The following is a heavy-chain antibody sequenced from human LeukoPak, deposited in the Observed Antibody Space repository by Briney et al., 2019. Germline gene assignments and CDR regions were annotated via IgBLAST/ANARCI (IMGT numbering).Heavy chain of an antibody. D-gene: IGHD2-2*01. J-gene: IGHJ4*02. CDR3: ARAEIVVVPAANGAVDY. CDR1: GGSISSYY. Sequence: SETLSLTCTVSGGSISSYYWSWIRQPPGKGLEWIGYIYYSGSTNYNPSLKSRVTISVDTSKNQFSLKLSSVTAADTAVYYCARAEIVVVPAANGAVDYWGQGTLVTVSS. V-gene: IGHV4-59*12. CDR2: IYYSGST.